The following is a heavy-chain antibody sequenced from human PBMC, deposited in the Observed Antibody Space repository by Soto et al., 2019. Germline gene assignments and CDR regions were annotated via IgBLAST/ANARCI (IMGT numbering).Heavy chain of an antibody. V-gene: IGHV3-7*01. D-gene: IGHD3-10*01. J-gene: IGHJ3*02. CDR1: GFTFSSYW. CDR2: IKQDGSEK. Sequence: EVQLVESGGGLVQPGGSLRLSCAASGFTFSSYWMSWVRQAPGKGLEWVANIKQDGSEKYYVDSVKGRFTISRDNAKNSLYLQMNSLRAEDTAVYYCARPLGLWSPDAFDIWGQGTMVTVSS. CDR3: ARPLGLWSPDAFDI.